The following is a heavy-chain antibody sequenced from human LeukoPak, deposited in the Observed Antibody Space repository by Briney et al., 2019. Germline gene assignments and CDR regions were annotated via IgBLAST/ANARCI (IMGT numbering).Heavy chain of an antibody. V-gene: IGHV1-46*01. CDR2: INPSGGST. J-gene: IGHJ4*02. CDR3: ARDLADYDFWSGYSGGGKPLDY. Sequence: ASVMVSCKASGYTFTSYYMHWVRQAPGQGLEWMGIINPSGGSTSYAQKFQGRVTMTRDTSTSTVYMELSSLRSEDTAVYYCARDLADYDFWSGYSGGGKPLDYWGQGTLVTVSS. CDR1: GYTFTSYY. D-gene: IGHD3-3*01.